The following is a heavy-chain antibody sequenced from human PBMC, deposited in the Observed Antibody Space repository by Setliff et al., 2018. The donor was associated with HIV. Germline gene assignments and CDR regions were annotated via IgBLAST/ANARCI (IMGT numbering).Heavy chain of an antibody. CDR2: IDYSGSA. D-gene: IGHD5-18*01. CDR1: GDSISSGNYY. V-gene: IGHV4-31*03. Sequence: SETLSLTCTFSGDSISSGNYYWSWIRQYPGKGLEWIGYIDYSGSAFYNPSLKSRITISRDTSKNQFSLKMNSVTAADTAVYYCAREGKTALVTKYFDYWGHGKLVTVSS. CDR3: AREGKTALVTKYFDY. J-gene: IGHJ4*01.